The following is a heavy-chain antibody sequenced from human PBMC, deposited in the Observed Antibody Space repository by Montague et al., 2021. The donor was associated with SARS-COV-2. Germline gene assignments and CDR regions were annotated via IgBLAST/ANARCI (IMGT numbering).Heavy chain of an antibody. J-gene: IGHJ6*03. Sequence: SETLSLTCAVYGGSFRVYYWCWIRQPPGKGLEWIGEINHSGSTNYNPSLKSRVTISVDTSKNQVSLKLSSVTAADTAVYHCARMRFFDWPPHYYMDVWGKGTTVTVSS. CDR3: ARMRFFDWPPHYYMDV. CDR1: GGSFRVYY. V-gene: IGHV4-34*01. CDR2: INHSGST. D-gene: IGHD3-9*01.